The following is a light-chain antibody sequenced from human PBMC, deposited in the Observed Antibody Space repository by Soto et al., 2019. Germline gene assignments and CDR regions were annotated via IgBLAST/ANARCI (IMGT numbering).Light chain of an antibody. J-gene: IGKJ1*01. Sequence: ELIMTQSPAPLSVSPGARASLSCRASQSVSSNLSCYQQKPGQAPRLLIYAASTRSASISTRFISSGSWTEFTITIISLQSEDYAIYYCQQYTEWPPWTFGQGTKVDIK. CDR2: AAS. V-gene: IGKV3-15*01. CDR1: QSVSSN. CDR3: QQYTEWPPWT.